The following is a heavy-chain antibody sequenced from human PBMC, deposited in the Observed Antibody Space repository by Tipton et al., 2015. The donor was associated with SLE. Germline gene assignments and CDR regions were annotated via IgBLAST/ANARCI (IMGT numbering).Heavy chain of an antibody. J-gene: IGHJ4*02. CDR2: VYYGGST. CDR1: GGSISSSSYY. D-gene: IGHD3-10*01. Sequence: TLSLTCTVSGGSISSSSYYWGWIRQSPGKGLEWIGYVYYGGSTKYNPSLKSRVTISVDTSKNQFSLKLTSVTAADTAMYFCARVGDYYNSGSRVFDHWGQGTLVTVSS. CDR3: ARVGDYYNSGSRVFDH. V-gene: IGHV4-61*05.